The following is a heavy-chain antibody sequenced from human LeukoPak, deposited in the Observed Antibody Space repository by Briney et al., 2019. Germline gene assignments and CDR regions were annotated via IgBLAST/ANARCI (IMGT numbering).Heavy chain of an antibody. V-gene: IGHV4-59*01. J-gene: IGHJ6*02. D-gene: IGHD6-6*01. Sequence: SETLSLTCAVSGGSISSYYWSWIRQPPGKGLEWIGHIYYSGSTNYTTSLKSRVTISVDTAKNQFSLKLSSVTAADKAVYYCARSQGDSSSADLDHYYYGMDVWGQGTTVTVSS. CDR1: GGSISSYY. CDR3: ARSQGDSSSADLDHYYYGMDV. CDR2: IYYSGST.